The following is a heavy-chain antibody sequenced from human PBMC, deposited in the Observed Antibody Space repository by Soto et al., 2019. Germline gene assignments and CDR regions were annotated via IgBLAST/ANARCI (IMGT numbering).Heavy chain of an antibody. CDR1: RCSISLGCYY. CDR2: IDDSGTA. D-gene: IGHD1-20*01. J-gene: IGHJ4*02. CDR3: ARITGRHLDY. Sequence: SQNVSLTCYVSRCSISLGCYYCSWVRQPPGKGLEWIGNIDDSGTAYFSPSLATRVTFHVDTSKNQFSLTLYSVTAADTAVYYCARITGRHLDYWGQGILVNVSA. V-gene: IGHV4-39*01.